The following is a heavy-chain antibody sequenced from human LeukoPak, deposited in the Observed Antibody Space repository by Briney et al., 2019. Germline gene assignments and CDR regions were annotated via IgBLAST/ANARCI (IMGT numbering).Heavy chain of an antibody. J-gene: IGHJ3*01. CDR1: GFTFRNYV. D-gene: IGHD2-8*01. Sequence: GGSRRLSCAASGFTFRNYVMNWVRQAPGKRLEWVSAISGGSVDKFYADSVKGRFTISRDVSKNTLYLQMNSLRAEDTAVYYCAKDSFSRNGVYDAFDVWGQGTMVTVSS. V-gene: IGHV3-23*01. CDR3: AKDSFSRNGVYDAFDV. CDR2: ISGGSVDK.